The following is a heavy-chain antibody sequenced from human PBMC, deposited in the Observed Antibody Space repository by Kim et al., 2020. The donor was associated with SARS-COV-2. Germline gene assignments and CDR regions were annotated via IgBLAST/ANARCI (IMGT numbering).Heavy chain of an antibody. Sequence: ASVKVSCKASGYTFTSYGISWVRQAPGQGLEWMGWISAYNGNTNYAQKLQGRVTMTTDTSTSTAYMELRSLRSDDTAVYYCAREVSSETGTLNWFDPWGQGTLVTVSS. CDR1: GYTFTSYG. CDR2: ISAYNGNT. V-gene: IGHV1-18*01. D-gene: IGHD1-1*01. J-gene: IGHJ5*02. CDR3: AREVSSETGTLNWFDP.